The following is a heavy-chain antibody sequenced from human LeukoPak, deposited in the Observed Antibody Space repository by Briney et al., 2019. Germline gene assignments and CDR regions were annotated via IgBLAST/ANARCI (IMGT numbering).Heavy chain of an antibody. J-gene: IGHJ4*02. CDR1: GGSISSSSYY. CDR3: ARRGSRTAAREEY. D-gene: IGHD6-6*01. Sequence: PSQTLSLTCTVSGGSISSSSYYWGWIRQPPGTGLEWIGSIYYSGSTYYNPSLKSRVTISVDTSKNQFSLKLSSVTAADTAVYYCARRGSRTAAREEYWGQGTLVTVSS. V-gene: IGHV4-39*01. CDR2: IYYSGST.